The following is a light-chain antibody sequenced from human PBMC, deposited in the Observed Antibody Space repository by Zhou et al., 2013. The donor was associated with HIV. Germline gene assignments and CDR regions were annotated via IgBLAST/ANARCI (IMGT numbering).Light chain of an antibody. V-gene: IGKV1-27*01. Sequence: DIQMTQSPSSLSAFVGDRVTITCRASQGITNYLAWYQQKPGKAPKLLIYAASALQSGVPPRFSGSVSGTDFTLTISTMQPEDFATYFCQNYNSAPRTFGQGTKVEIK. J-gene: IGKJ1*01. CDR3: QNYNSAPRT. CDR2: AAS. CDR1: QGITNY.